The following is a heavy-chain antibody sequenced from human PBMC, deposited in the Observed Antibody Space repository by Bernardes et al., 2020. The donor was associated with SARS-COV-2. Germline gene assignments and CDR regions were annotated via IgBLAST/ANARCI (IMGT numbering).Heavy chain of an antibody. Sequence: SETLSLTCTVSGGSISSYYWSWIRQPPGKGLEWIGYIYYSGSTNYNPSLKSRVTISVDTSKNQFSLKLSSVTAADTAVYYCTRGGYYDSNLGSDYWGQGTLVTVSS. J-gene: IGHJ4*02. D-gene: IGHD3-22*01. V-gene: IGHV4-59*01. CDR1: GGSISSYY. CDR2: IYYSGST. CDR3: TRGGYYDSNLGSDY.